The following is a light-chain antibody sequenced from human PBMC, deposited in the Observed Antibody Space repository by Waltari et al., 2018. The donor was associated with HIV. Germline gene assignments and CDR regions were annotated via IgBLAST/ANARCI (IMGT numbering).Light chain of an antibody. CDR1: PSVSTY. CDR3: QQRSNWLSLS. V-gene: IGKV3-11*01. J-gene: IGKJ4*01. Sequence: EIVLTQSPSTLSLSPGERATLSCRASPSVSTYLACYQQRPGQAPRLLIYGASNRATGIPVRFSGSGSGTDFTLTISSLEPEDFAVYYCQQRSNWLSLSFGGGTKVEIK. CDR2: GAS.